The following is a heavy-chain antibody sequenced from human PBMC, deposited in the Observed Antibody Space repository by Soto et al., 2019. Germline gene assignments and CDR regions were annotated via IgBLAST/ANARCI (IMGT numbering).Heavy chain of an antibody. D-gene: IGHD3-22*01. CDR3: ARISPYYYDSSGSYYYYYGMDV. Sequence: SETLSLTCTVSGGSISTSSYYWGWIRQPPGKGLEWIGSIYYSGSTYYNPSLKSRVTISVDTSKNQFSLKLSSVTAADTAVYYCARISPYYYDSSGSYYYYYGMDVWGQGTTVTVSS. CDR2: IYYSGST. J-gene: IGHJ6*02. CDR1: GGSISTSSYY. V-gene: IGHV4-39*01.